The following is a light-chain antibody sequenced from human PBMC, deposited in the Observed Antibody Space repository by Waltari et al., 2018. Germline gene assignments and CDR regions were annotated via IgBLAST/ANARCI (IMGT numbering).Light chain of an antibody. J-gene: IGLJ3*02. CDR1: TSTIGANL. Sequence: QSVLTQPPSASVTPGRRVTISCSGSTSTIGANLLYWYQQLPGTAPKLLIYSDNQRPSGVPDRFSDSKSGTSASLAISGLRSEDEADYYCAAWDDRVRGRVFGGGTKLTVL. CDR2: SDN. V-gene: IGLV1-47*02. CDR3: AAWDDRVRGRV.